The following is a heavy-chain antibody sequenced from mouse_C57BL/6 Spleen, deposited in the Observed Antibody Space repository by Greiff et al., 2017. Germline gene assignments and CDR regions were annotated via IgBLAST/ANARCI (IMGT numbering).Heavy chain of an antibody. J-gene: IGHJ1*03. CDR2: IYPGDGDT. CDR3: ARGGYYGSWYFDG. D-gene: IGHD1-1*01. V-gene: IGHV1-80*01. CDR1: GYAFSSYW. Sequence: QVQLQQSGAELVKPGASVKISCKASGYAFSSYWMNWVKQRPGKGLEWIGQIYPGDGDTNYNGKFKGKATLTADKSSSTAYMQLSSLTSEDSAVYFCARGGYYGSWYFDGWGTGTTVTVSS.